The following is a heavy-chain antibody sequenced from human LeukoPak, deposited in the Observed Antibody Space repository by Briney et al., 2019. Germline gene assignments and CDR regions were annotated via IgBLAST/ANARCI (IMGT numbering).Heavy chain of an antibody. V-gene: IGHV1-2*02. Sequence: ASVKVSCKASGYTFTGYFIHWVRRAPGQGLEWMGWVNPNNGDTKYAQKFQGRVTMTRDTSISTAYMGLSRLRSDDTAVYYCARDIGRSGYDGGFDYWGQGALVTVSS. CDR1: GYTFTGYF. CDR2: VNPNNGDT. J-gene: IGHJ4*02. D-gene: IGHD5-12*01. CDR3: ARDIGRSGYDGGFDY.